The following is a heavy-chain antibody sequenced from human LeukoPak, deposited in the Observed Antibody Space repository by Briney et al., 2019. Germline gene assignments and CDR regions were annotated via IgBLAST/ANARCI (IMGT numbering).Heavy chain of an antibody. CDR2: IYYSGSA. V-gene: IGHV4-59*01. J-gene: IGHJ4*02. CDR3: ARGPPPDFDY. Sequence: SETLSLTCTVSGGPISDYSWSWIRQPPGKGLEWIGNIYYSGSANHNPSLKSRVTISRDTSKNQFSLKLTSVTTADTAVYYCARGPPPDFDYWGRGTLVTVSS. CDR1: GGPISDYS.